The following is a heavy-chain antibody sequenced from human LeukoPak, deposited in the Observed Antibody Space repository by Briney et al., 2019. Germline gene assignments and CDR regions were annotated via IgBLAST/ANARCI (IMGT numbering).Heavy chain of an antibody. D-gene: IGHD2-2*01. CDR1: GGSISSSSYY. Sequence: SETLSLTCTVSGGSISSSSYYWGWIRQPPGKGLEWIGSIYYSGSTYYNPSLKTRVTMSVDTSKSQFSLKLSPVTAADTAVYYCASRYCGSTNCYGSYYYYYMDVWGKGTTVTVSS. CDR2: IYYSGST. V-gene: IGHV4-39*01. J-gene: IGHJ6*03. CDR3: ASRYCGSTNCYGSYYYYYMDV.